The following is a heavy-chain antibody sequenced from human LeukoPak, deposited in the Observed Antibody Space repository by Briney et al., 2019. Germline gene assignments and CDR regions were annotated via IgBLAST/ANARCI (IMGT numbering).Heavy chain of an antibody. CDR2: IYRSGTT. J-gene: IGHJ4*02. Sequence: PSGTLSLTCAVSGGSISSTNWWSWVRQPPGKGLEWTGEIYRSGTTNYKPSLKSRVTISLDKSRNHFSLKLTSVTAADSAVYYCARRSPYSTGWSSYFDYWGQGALVTVSS. V-gene: IGHV4-4*02. CDR1: GGSISSTNW. D-gene: IGHD6-19*01. CDR3: ARRSPYSTGWSSYFDY.